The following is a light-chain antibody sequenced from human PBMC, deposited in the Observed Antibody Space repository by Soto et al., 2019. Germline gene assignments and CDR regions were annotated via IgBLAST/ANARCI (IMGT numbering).Light chain of an antibody. Sequence: EIVMTQSPVTLSVSPGERATLSCRASQSVSTYLAWYQQKPGQPPRLLIYGASTRATGIPARFSGSGSGTEFTLTISSLQSEDFAVYYCQQYNDWPPWTFGQGTKVEIK. CDR3: QQYNDWPPWT. CDR2: GAS. CDR1: QSVSTY. V-gene: IGKV3-15*01. J-gene: IGKJ1*01.